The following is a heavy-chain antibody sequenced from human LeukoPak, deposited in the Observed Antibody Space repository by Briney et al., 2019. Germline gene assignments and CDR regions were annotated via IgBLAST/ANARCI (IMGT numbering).Heavy chain of an antibody. CDR2: IYYSGST. CDR1: GGSISSYY. Sequence: SETQSLTCTVSGGSISSYYWSWIRQPPGKGLEWIGYIYYSGSTNYSPSLKSRVTISVDTSKNQFSLKLSSVTAADTAVYYCARASSGIQLWLNWFDPWGQGTLVTVSS. CDR3: ARASSGIQLWLNWFDP. J-gene: IGHJ5*02. V-gene: IGHV4-59*01. D-gene: IGHD5-18*01.